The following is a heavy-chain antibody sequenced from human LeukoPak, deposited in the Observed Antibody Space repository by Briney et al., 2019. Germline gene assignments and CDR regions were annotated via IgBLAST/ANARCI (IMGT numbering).Heavy chain of an antibody. CDR2: FDPEDGET. CDR3: ASGGLRRYYYYYGMDV. J-gene: IGHJ6*02. Sequence: EASVKVSCKVSGYTLTELSMHWVRQAPGKGLEWMGGFDPEDGETIYAQKFQGRVTITADESTSTAYMELSSLRSEDTAVYYCASGGLRRYYYYYGMDVWGQGTTVTVSS. V-gene: IGHV1-24*01. D-gene: IGHD5-12*01. CDR1: GYTLTELS.